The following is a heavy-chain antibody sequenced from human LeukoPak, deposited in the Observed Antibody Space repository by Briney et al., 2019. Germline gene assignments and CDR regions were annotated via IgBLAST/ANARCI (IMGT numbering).Heavy chain of an antibody. Sequence: ASVKVSCKVSGYTFTDYYMHWVQQAPGQGLEWMGRINPNSGGTNYAQKFQGRVTMTRDTSTSTAYMELSRLRSDDTAVYYCARNFWSGYYRMGGYYYYMDVWGKGTTVTVSS. V-gene: IGHV1-2*06. D-gene: IGHD3-3*01. CDR1: GYTFTDYY. CDR2: INPNSGGT. J-gene: IGHJ6*03. CDR3: ARNFWSGYYRMGGYYYYMDV.